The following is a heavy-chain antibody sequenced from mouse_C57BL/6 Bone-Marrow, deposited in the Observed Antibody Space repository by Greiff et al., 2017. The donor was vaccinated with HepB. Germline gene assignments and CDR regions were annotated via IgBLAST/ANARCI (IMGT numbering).Heavy chain of an antibody. CDR3: ARKNYGSSSRGYFDV. CDR2: IWSGGST. Sequence: HVHVKQSGPGLVQPSQSLSITCTVSGFSLTSYGVHWVRQSPGKGLEWLGVIWSGGSTDYNAAFISRLSISKDNSKSQVFFKMNSLQADDTAIYYCARKNYGSSSRGYFDVWGTGTTVTVSS. J-gene: IGHJ1*03. V-gene: IGHV2-2*01. CDR1: GFSLTSYG. D-gene: IGHD1-1*01.